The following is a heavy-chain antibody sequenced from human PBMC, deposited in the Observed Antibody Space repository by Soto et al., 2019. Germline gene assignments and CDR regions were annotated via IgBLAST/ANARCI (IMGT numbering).Heavy chain of an antibody. J-gene: IGHJ4*02. CDR1: GFSFGSYA. V-gene: IGHV3-23*01. Sequence: GGSLRLSCAASGFSFGSYALSWVRQAPGKGLEWVSTISGSGGKIFYADSVKGRFSISRDTSQSTLYLKMNSLRADDTAMYYCARWSYLDYWGQGTRVTVSS. D-gene: IGHD3-3*01. CDR3: ARWSYLDY. CDR2: ISGSGGKI.